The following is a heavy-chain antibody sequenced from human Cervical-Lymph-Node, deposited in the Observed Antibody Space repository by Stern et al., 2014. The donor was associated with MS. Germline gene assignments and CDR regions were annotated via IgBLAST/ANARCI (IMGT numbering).Heavy chain of an antibody. V-gene: IGHV3-21*01. CDR2: ISSSSSYI. CDR3: ARDQGDYYYYGMDV. CDR1: GFTFSSYS. J-gene: IGHJ6*02. Sequence: EVQLEESGGGLVKPGGSLRLSCAASGFTFSSYSMNWVRQAPGKGLEWVSSISSSSSYIYYADSVKGRFTISRDNAKNSLYLQMNSLRAEDTAVYYCARDQGDYYYYGMDVWGQGTTVTVSS.